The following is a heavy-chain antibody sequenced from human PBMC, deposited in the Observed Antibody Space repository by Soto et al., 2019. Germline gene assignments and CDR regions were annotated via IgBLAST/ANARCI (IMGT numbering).Heavy chain of an antibody. J-gene: IGHJ4*02. V-gene: IGHV3-7*01. D-gene: IGHD2-15*01. CDR2: IKQDGSEK. Sequence: EVQLVESGGGLVQPGGSLRLSCAASGFTFSSYWMSWVRQAPGKGLEWVANIKQDGSEKYYVDSVKGRFTISRDNAKNSLYLQMNSLRAEDTAVYYCGREAHCSGGSCYSLLGRGGQGTLVTVSS. CDR3: GREAHCSGGSCYSLLGR. CDR1: GFTFSSYW.